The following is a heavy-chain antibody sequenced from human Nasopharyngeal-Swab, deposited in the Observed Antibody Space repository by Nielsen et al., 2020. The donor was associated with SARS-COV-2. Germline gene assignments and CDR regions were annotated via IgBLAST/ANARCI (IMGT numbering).Heavy chain of an antibody. CDR1: GFTVSSNY. J-gene: IGHJ6*02. CDR2: IYSSGST. D-gene: IGHD6-19*01. CDR3: ARDLYRQQWPLYNYYGMDV. V-gene: IGHV3-53*01. Sequence: GESLKISCAASGFTVSSNYMSWVRQAPGKGLEWVSVIYSSGSTYYADSVKGRFTISRDNSKNTLYLQMNSLRAEDTAVYYCARDLYRQQWPLYNYYGMDVWGQGTTVTVSS.